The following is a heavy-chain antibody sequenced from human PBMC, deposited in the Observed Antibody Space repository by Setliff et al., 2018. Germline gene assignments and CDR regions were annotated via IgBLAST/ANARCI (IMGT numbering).Heavy chain of an antibody. CDR2: IYPGDSDT. Sequence: GESLKISCKGSGYRFSSHWIGWVRQMPGKGLEWMGIIYPGDSDTRCSPSFQGQVTISADKSISTAYLQWSSLKASDTAMYYCASSSGSSSNDAFDIWGQGTTVTVSS. CDR3: ASSSGSSSNDAFDI. CDR1: GYRFSSHW. J-gene: IGHJ3*02. V-gene: IGHV5-51*01. D-gene: IGHD1-26*01.